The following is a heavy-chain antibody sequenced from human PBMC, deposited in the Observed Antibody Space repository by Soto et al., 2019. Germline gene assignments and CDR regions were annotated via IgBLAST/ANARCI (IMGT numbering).Heavy chain of an antibody. J-gene: IGHJ4*01. CDR3: AKDTDSSGYEFDY. CDR1: GFTFSSYA. CDR2: ISGSGGST. V-gene: IGHV3-23*01. D-gene: IGHD3-22*01. Sequence: PGGFLRLSCAASGFTFSSYAMSWVRQAPGKGLEWVSAISGSGGSTYYADSVKGRFTISRDNPKNTLYLQMNSLRAEDTAVYYCAKDTDSSGYEFDYWGHGTLVTVSS.